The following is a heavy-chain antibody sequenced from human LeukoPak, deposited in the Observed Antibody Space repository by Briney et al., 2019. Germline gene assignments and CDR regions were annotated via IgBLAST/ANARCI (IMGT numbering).Heavy chain of an antibody. V-gene: IGHV3-30-3*01. CDR2: ISYDGSNK. D-gene: IGHD3-3*01. Sequence: PGGSLRLSCAASGFTFSSYAMHWVRQAPGKGLDWVAVISYDGSNKYYADSVKGRFNISRDNSKKTLYLQMNSLRARDRGVYLFARDRCHGYYDFWRTYYYYDYMDVWGKGTTVTVSS. CDR3: ARDRCHGYYDFWRTYYYYDYMDV. CDR1: GFTFSSYA. J-gene: IGHJ6*03.